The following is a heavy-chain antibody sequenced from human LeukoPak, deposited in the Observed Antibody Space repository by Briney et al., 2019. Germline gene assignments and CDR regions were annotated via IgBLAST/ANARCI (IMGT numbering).Heavy chain of an antibody. CDR3: ARTGGSFYFYYYMDV. J-gene: IGHJ6*03. V-gene: IGHV4-59*12. D-gene: IGHD1-26*01. Sequence: SETLSLTCTVSGGSISSYYWSWIRQPPGKGLEWIGYIYYSGSTNYNPSLKSRVTISVDTSKNQFSLRLSSVTAADTAVYYCARTGGSFYFYYYMDVWGKGTTVTVSS. CDR1: GGSISSYY. CDR2: IYYSGST.